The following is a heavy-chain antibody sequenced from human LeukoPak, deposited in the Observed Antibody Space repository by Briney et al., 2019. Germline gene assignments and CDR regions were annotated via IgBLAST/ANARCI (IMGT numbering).Heavy chain of an antibody. Sequence: ASVKVSCKASGYTFTSHDINWVRQATGQGLERMGYVNAKSGDTGYAQKFQGRVTMTRNTSISTAYMELSSLRSEDTAVYYCARGGVRAGTGGLDPWGQGTLVTVSS. D-gene: IGHD1-1*01. J-gene: IGHJ5*02. CDR2: VNAKSGDT. CDR1: GYTFTSHD. CDR3: ARGGVRAGTGGLDP. V-gene: IGHV1-8*01.